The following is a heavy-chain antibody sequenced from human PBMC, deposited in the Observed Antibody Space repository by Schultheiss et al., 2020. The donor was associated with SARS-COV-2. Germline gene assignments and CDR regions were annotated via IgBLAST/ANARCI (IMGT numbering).Heavy chain of an antibody. J-gene: IGHJ4*02. D-gene: IGHD3-3*01. CDR3: ARDFSYYDFWSGSHSFDY. CDR1: GFTFSDYY. CDR2: ISSSGSTI. Sequence: GGSLRLSCAASGFTFSDYYMSWIRQAPGKGLEWVSYISSSGSTIYYADSVKGRFTISRDNAKNSLYLQMNSLRAEDTAVYYCARDFSYYDFWSGSHSFDYWGQGTLVTVSS. V-gene: IGHV3-11*04.